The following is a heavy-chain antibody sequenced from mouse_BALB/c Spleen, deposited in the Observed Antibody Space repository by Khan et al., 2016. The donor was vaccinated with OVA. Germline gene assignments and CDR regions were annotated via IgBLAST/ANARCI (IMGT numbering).Heavy chain of an antibody. Sequence: EVQLQESGPSLVKPSQSLSLTCTVTGYSITSNYAWSWIRQFPGSKLEWMGYISYSGATNYNPSLKSRISVTRDTSENQFFLQLNSVTTEDTATYVCASQNYYGYALDYWGQGTSVTVSS. V-gene: IGHV3-2*02. J-gene: IGHJ4*01. CDR3: ASQNYYGYALDY. D-gene: IGHD1-1*01. CDR2: ISYSGAT. CDR1: GYSITSNYA.